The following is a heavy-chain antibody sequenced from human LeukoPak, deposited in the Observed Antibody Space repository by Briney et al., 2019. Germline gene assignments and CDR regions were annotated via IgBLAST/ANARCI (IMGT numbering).Heavy chain of an antibody. CDR2: IYYSGST. D-gene: IGHD5-18*01. J-gene: IGHJ5*02. CDR3: ARAVHTAMVTWYNWFDP. V-gene: IGHV4-61*08. CDR1: GGSISSGDYY. Sequence: SETLSLTCTVSGGSISSGDYYWSWIRQPPGKGLEWIGYIYYSGSTNYNPSLKSRVTISVDTSKNQFSLKLSSVTAADTAVYYCARAVHTAMVTWYNWFDPWGQGTLVTVSS.